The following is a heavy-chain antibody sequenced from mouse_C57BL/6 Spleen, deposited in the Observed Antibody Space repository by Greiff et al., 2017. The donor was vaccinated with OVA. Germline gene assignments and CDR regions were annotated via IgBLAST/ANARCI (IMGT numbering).Heavy chain of an antibody. CDR1: GYTFTSYW. CDR3: TREYYGSSSYYFDY. V-gene: IGHV1-5*01. Sequence: VQLQQSGTVLARPGASVKMSCKTSGYTFTSYWMHWVKQRPGQGLEWIGAIYPGNSDTSYNQKFKGKAKLTAVTSASTAYMELSSLTNEDSAVYYCTREYYGSSSYYFDYWGQGTTLTVSS. D-gene: IGHD1-1*01. J-gene: IGHJ2*01. CDR2: IYPGNSDT.